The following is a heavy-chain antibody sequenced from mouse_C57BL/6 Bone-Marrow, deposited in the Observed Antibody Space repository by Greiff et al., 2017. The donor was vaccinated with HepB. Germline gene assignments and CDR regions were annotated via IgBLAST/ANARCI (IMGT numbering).Heavy chain of an antibody. V-gene: IGHV1-81*01. Sequence: VQRVESGAELARPGASVKLSCKASGYTFTSYGISWVKQRTGQGLEWIGEIYPRSGNTYYNEKFKGKATLTADKSSSTAYMELRSLTSEDSAVYFCARTDYDYDQDYFDYWGQGTTLTVSS. CDR1: GYTFTSYG. J-gene: IGHJ2*01. CDR2: IYPRSGNT. CDR3: ARTDYDYDQDYFDY. D-gene: IGHD2-4*01.